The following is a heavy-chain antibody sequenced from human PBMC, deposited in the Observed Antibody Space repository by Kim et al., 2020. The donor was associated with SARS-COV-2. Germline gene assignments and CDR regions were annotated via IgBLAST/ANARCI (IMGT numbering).Heavy chain of an antibody. V-gene: IGHV3-11*05. Sequence: YADYVKGRLTTSRDNATNSLYLQRNSLRAEDTAVYYCARAGRGYSGYADYWGQGTLVTVSS. J-gene: IGHJ4*02. D-gene: IGHD5-12*01. CDR3: ARAGRGYSGYADY.